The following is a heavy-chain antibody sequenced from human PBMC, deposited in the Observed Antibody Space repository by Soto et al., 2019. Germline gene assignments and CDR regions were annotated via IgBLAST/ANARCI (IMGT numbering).Heavy chain of an antibody. D-gene: IGHD3-22*01. J-gene: IGHJ4*02. Sequence: QAQLVESGGGVVQPGESLRLSYEVSGFTFNAYGMHWVRQAPGKGLEWVAAISHDGTNKNYGDSVKGRFTISRDNSKNTLYLQMNSLRPEDTALYYCAKDEYYYSRSGYYIFDYWGQGTLVTVSS. CDR2: ISHDGTNK. V-gene: IGHV3-30*18. CDR3: AKDEYYYSRSGYYIFDY. CDR1: GFTFNAYG.